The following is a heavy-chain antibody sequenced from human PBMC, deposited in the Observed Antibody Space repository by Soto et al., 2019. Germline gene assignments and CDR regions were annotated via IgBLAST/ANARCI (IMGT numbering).Heavy chain of an antibody. Sequence: EVQLVESGGGLIQPGGSLRLSCAVSGFTVSNNYMSWVRQAPGKGLEGVSVIYSGGYTAYGDSVKGRFTISRDNSKNTLFFQMNGRRADDTAVFFWGAPAGGGGYWGQGTLVTVSS. CDR1: GFTVSNNY. D-gene: IGHD3-10*01. CDR3: GAPAGGGGY. V-gene: IGHV3-53*01. J-gene: IGHJ4*02. CDR2: IYSGGYT.